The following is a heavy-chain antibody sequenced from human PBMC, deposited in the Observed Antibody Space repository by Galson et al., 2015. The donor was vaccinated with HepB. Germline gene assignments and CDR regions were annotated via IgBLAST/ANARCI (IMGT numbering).Heavy chain of an antibody. CDR3: AVHDSSVFLLQN. J-gene: IGHJ4*02. D-gene: IGHD3-22*01. CDR2: ISTNSIYT. CDR1: GFTFSDYY. Sequence: SLRLSCAASGFTFSDYYMSWIRQAPGKGLDWISDISTNSIYTNYADSVKGRFTISRDSAKNSLYLQMNSLRAEDTAVYYCAVHDSSVFLLQNWGQGTLVTVSS. V-gene: IGHV3-11*06.